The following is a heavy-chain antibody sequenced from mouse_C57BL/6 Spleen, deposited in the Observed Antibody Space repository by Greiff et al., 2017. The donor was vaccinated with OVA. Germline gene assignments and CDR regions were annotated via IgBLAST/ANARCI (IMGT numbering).Heavy chain of an antibody. Sequence: QVQLQQSGAELAKPGASVKLSCKASGYTFTSYWMHWVKQRPGQGLEWIGYINPSGGYTKYNQKFKDKATLTADKSSSTAYMQLSSLTYEDSAVYYCARERGYDYDGGKGTAWFAYWGQGTLVTVSA. J-gene: IGHJ3*01. D-gene: IGHD2-4*01. V-gene: IGHV1-7*01. CDR3: ARERGYDYDGGKGTAWFAY. CDR1: GYTFTSYW. CDR2: INPSGGYT.